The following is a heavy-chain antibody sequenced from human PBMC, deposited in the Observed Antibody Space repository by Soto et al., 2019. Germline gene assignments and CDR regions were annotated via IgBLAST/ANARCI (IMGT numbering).Heavy chain of an antibody. V-gene: IGHV1-2*04. J-gene: IGHJ6*02. Sequence: XSVKVSCKASVYTFTGYYMHWVRQAPGQGLEWMGWINPNSGGTNYAQKFQGWVTMTRDTSISTAYMELSRLRSDDTAVYYCARGDIVVVPAAARDYYYGMDVWGQGTTVTVSS. CDR1: VYTFTGYY. CDR2: INPNSGGT. CDR3: ARGDIVVVPAAARDYYYGMDV. D-gene: IGHD2-2*01.